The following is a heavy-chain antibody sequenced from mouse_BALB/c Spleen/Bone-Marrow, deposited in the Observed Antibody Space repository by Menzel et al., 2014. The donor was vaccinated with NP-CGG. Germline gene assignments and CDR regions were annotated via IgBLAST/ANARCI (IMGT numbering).Heavy chain of an antibody. V-gene: IGHV1-7*01. Sequence: VQLQESGAELAKPGASVKMSCKASGYTFTSYWIHWVKQRPGQGLVWIGFINPSTGYTEYNQKFKDKATLTADKSSSTAYMQLSSLTFEDSAVYYCAPYSHEGVAYWGQGTLVTVSA. D-gene: IGHD2-12*01. J-gene: IGHJ3*01. CDR2: INPSTGYT. CDR1: GYTFTSYW. CDR3: APYSHEGVAY.